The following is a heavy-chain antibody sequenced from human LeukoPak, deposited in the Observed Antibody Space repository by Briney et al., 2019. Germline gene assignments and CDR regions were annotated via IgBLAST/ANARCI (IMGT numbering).Heavy chain of an antibody. V-gene: IGHV1-18*01. J-gene: IGHJ4*02. CDR2: INTRDNHA. CDR3: ARVFQYDGTATLWGLLGY. CDR1: GYSFTTLG. D-gene: IGHD2-15*01. Sequence: ASVRVSCKASGYSFTTLGITWLRQAPGQGLERVGWINTRDNHALYVQNFLGRVTLTIDTSTSTAYMDLRSLRSDDTAVYYCARVFQYDGTATLWGLLGYWGQGTLVTVSS.